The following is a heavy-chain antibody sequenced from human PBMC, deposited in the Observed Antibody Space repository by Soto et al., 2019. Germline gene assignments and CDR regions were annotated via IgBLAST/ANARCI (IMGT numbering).Heavy chain of an antibody. CDR1: GGSISSYY. CDR2: IYYSGST. Sequence: SETLSLTCTVSGGSISSYYWIWIRQPPGKGLEWIGYIYYSGSTNYNPSLKSRVTISVDTSKNQFSLKLSSVTAADTAVYYCARDRGFGESAYNWFDPWGQGTLVTVSS. D-gene: IGHD3-10*01. J-gene: IGHJ5*02. V-gene: IGHV4-59*01. CDR3: ARDRGFGESAYNWFDP.